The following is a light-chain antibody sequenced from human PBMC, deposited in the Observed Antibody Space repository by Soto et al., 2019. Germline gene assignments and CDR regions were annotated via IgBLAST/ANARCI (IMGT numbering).Light chain of an antibody. V-gene: IGKV3D-7*01. J-gene: IGKJ1*01. CDR3: QQDYNLPWT. CDR2: GSS. CDR1: QSVSSSY. Sequence: EIVMTQSPATLSLSPGERATLSCRASQSVSSSYLSCYQQKPGQAPRLLIYGSSTRATGIPARFSGSGSGTDFTLTISSLQPEDFAVYYCQQDYNLPWTFGQGTKVEIK.